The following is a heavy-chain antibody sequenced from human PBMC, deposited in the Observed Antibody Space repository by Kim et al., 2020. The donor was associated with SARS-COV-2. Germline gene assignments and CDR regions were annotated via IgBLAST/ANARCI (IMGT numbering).Heavy chain of an antibody. CDR3: ARAGVVVRAYWYFDL. CDR1: GGSISSSSYY. J-gene: IGHJ2*01. V-gene: IGHV4-39*07. CDR2: IYYSGST. Sequence: SETLSLTCTVSGGSISSSSYYWGWIRQPPGKGLEWIGSIYYSGSTYYNPSLKSRVTISVDTSKNQFSLKLSSVTAADTAVYYCARAGVVVRAYWYFDLWGRGTLVTVSS. D-gene: IGHD3-10*01.